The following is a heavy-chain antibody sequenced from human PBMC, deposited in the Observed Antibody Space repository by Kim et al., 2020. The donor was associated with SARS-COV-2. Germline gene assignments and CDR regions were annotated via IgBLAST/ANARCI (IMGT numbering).Heavy chain of an antibody. CDR2: IVVGSGNT. CDR3: AADPGYYGSGSYMGGAFDI. CDR1: GFTFTSSA. Sequence: SVKVSCKASGFTFTSSAVQWVRQARGQRLEWIGWIVVGSGNTNYAQKFQERVTITRDMSTSTAYMELSSLRSEDTAVYYCAADPGYYGSGSYMGGAFDIWGQGTMVTVSS. J-gene: IGHJ3*02. V-gene: IGHV1-58*01. D-gene: IGHD3-10*01.